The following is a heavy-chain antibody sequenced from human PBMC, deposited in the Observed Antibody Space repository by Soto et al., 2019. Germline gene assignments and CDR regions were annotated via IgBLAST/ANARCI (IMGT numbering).Heavy chain of an antibody. CDR2: ISAYNGNT. CDR3: ARGGTPIDY. D-gene: IGHD3-16*01. CDR1: GYTFTNFG. J-gene: IGHJ4*02. Sequence: QVQLVQSGAEVKKPGASVKVSCKASGYTFTNFGISWVRQAPGQGLEWMGRISAYNGNTNYAQNFQGRVTKPTVTSTRTAYMALRSLRSHDTAGYYSARGGTPIDYWGQGTLVTVSS. V-gene: IGHV1-18*01.